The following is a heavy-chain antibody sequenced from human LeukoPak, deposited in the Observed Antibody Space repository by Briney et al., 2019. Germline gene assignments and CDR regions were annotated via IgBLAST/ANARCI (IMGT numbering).Heavy chain of an antibody. J-gene: IGHJ4*02. CDR2: IIPIFGTA. Sequence: ASVKVSCKASGGTFSSSAISWVRQAPGQGLEWMGGIIPIFGTANYAQKFQGRVTITADESTSTAYMELSSLRSEDTAVYYCARGLRYFDWLLAYWGQGPLVTVSS. CDR1: GGTFSSSA. D-gene: IGHD3-9*01. V-gene: IGHV1-69*13. CDR3: ARGLRYFDWLLAY.